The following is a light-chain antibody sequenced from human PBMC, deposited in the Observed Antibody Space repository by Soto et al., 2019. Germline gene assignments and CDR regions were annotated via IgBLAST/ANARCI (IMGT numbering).Light chain of an antibody. CDR2: ENN. V-gene: IGLV1-51*02. CDR1: SSNIGNNY. CDR3: GTWDSSLSGGV. Sequence: QSVLTQPPSVSAAPGQKVTISCSGSSSNIGNNYVSWYQQLPGTAPKLLIYENNKRTSGIPDRFSGSKSGTSATLGITGLQTGDEADYYCGTWDSSLSGGVFGGGTQLTVL. J-gene: IGLJ2*01.